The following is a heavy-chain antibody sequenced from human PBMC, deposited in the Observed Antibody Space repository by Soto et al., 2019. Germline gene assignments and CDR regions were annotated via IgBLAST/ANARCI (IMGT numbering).Heavy chain of an antibody. D-gene: IGHD1-26*01. Sequence: GGSLRLSCAGSGFSFSNFAMSWVRQAPGKGLEWVSSINGIGVTTYYADSVKGRFTISRDNSKNTVYLQMNSLRAEDTALYYCAKDASGSYPLYFDCWGQGTLVTVSS. CDR1: GFSFSNFA. J-gene: IGHJ4*02. CDR3: AKDASGSYPLYFDC. V-gene: IGHV3-23*01. CDR2: INGIGVTT.